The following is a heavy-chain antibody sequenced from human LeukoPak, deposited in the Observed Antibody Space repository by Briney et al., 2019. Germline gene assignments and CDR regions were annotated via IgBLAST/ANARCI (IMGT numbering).Heavy chain of an antibody. CDR2: INYNGGKT. Sequence: GGSLRLSCTASGFTLASDAMSWVRQAPGKGLEWVSGINYNGGKTYYADSVKGLFTIPRENSKNTVYLQMTSLRAEDTAVYHCAKDLVFEYWGQGTLVSVSS. V-gene: IGHV3-23*01. CDR1: GFTLASDA. J-gene: IGHJ4*02. CDR3: AKDLVFEY.